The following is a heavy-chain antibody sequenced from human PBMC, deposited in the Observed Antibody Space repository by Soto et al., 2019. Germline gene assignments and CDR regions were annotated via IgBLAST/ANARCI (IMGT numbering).Heavy chain of an antibody. V-gene: IGHV3-11*01. CDR1: GFTFSDYY. CDR2: ISSSGSTI. D-gene: IGHD3-9*01. J-gene: IGHJ6*02. CDR3: TRDILIGNDYYGMDV. Sequence: GGSLRLSCAASGFTFSDYYMSWIRQAPGKGLEWVSYISSSGSTIFYADSVKGRFTISRDNAKNSLYLQMNSLRAEDTAVYYCTRDILIGNDYYGMDVWGLGTTVTVSS.